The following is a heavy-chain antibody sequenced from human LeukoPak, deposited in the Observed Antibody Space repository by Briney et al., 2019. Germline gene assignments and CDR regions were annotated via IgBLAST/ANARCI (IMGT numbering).Heavy chain of an antibody. CDR3: AINTYYDFWSGYCPFDY. J-gene: IGHJ4*02. D-gene: IGHD3-3*01. CDR2: IIPIFGTA. CDR1: GGTFSSYA. Sequence: GASVKVSCKASGGTFSSYAISWVRQAPGQGLEWMGGIIPIFGTANYAQKFQGRVTITTDESTSTAYMELSSLRSEDTAVYYCAINTYYDFWSGYCPFDYWGQGTLVTVSS. V-gene: IGHV1-69*05.